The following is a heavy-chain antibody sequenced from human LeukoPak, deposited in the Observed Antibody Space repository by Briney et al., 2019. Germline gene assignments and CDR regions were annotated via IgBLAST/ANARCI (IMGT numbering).Heavy chain of an antibody. CDR2: IKQDGSEK. CDR3: ARDNPPDY. V-gene: IGHV3-7*03. Sequence: SLRLSCVASGFTXSSSWMSWVRQAPGKGLEWVANIKQDGSEKSYVESVRGRFTISRDNAKNSLYLQLNSLRAEDTALYYCARDNPPDYWGQGTLVTVSS. J-gene: IGHJ4*02. CDR1: GFTXSSSW.